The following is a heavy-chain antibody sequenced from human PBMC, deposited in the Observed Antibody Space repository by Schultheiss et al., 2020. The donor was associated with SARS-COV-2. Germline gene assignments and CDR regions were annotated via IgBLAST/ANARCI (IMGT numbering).Heavy chain of an antibody. CDR3: ARGQYCSGGSCYSVFDY. J-gene: IGHJ4*02. V-gene: IGHV4-61*05. CDR2: IYYSGST. D-gene: IGHD2-15*01. Sequence: SETLSLTCTVSGGSISSSSYYWGWIRQHPGKGLEWIGYIYYSGSTNYNPSLKSRVTMSVDTSKNQFSLKLSSVTAADTAVYYCARGQYCSGGSCYSVFDYWGQGTLVTVSS. CDR1: GGSISSSSYY.